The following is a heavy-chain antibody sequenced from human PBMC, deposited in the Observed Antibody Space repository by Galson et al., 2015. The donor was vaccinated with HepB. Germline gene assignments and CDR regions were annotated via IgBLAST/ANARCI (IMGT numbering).Heavy chain of an antibody. D-gene: IGHD2-8*01. J-gene: IGHJ5*02. Sequence: SLRLACAASGFTFSTYAMSWVRQAPGKGLEWVSAISGSIGHTYYADSVKGRFTISRDNSKNTLYLQMDSLRAEDAAVYYCAKTPRGGVPHLTWFDTWSQRTLVTVSS. CDR2: ISGSIGHT. CDR1: GFTFSTYA. V-gene: IGHV3-23*01. CDR3: AKTPRGGVPHLTWFDT.